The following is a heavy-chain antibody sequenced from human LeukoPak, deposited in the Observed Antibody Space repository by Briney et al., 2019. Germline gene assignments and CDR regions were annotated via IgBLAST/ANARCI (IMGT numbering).Heavy chain of an antibody. V-gene: IGHV3-23*01. CDR3: AKDVSYRGYYDSSGYSYFDY. CDR2: ISGSGGST. Sequence: GGSLRLSCAASGFTFSSYAMSWVRQAPGKGLEWVSAISGSGGSTYYADSVKGRFTISRDNSKNTLYLQMNSLRAEDTAVYYCAKDVSYRGYYDSSGYSYFDYWGQGTLVTVSS. J-gene: IGHJ4*02. CDR1: GFTFSSYA. D-gene: IGHD3-22*01.